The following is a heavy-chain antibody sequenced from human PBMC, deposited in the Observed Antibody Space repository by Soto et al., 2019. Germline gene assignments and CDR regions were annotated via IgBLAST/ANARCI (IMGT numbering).Heavy chain of an antibody. V-gene: IGHV3-66*01. CDR3: ARSTVVTDAFDI. J-gene: IGHJ3*02. CDR2: IYSGGST. CDR1: GFTVSSNY. D-gene: IGHD4-17*01. Sequence: GGSLRLSCAASGFTVSSNYMSWVRQAPGKGLEWVSVIYSGGSTYYADSVKGRFTISRDNSKNTLYLQMNSLRAEDTAVYYCARSTVVTDAFDIWGQGTMVTVSS.